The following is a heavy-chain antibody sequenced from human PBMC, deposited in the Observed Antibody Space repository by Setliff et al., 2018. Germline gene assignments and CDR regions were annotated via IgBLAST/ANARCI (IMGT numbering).Heavy chain of an antibody. J-gene: IGHJ3*02. CDR3: ARTPVVVTLRNAFDI. Sequence: SETLSLTCTVSGGSISSGSYYWSWIRQPAGKGLEWIGRIYTSGSTYYNPSLKSRVTISVDTSKNQFSLKLSSVTAADTAVYYCARTPVVVTLRNAFDIWGQGTMVTVSS. V-gene: IGHV4-61*02. CDR2: IYTSGST. D-gene: IGHD2-21*02. CDR1: GGSISSGSYY.